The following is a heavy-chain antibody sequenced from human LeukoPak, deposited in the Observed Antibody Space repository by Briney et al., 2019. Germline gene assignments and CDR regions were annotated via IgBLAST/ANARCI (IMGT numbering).Heavy chain of an antibody. CDR3: ATYSSSWNYFDY. CDR1: GFTFSSYG. J-gene: IGHJ4*02. V-gene: IGHV3-23*01. D-gene: IGHD6-13*01. Sequence: GGSLRLSCAASGFTFSSYGMSWVRQAPGKGLEWVSAISGSGGSTYYADSVKGRFTISRDNSKNTLYLQMNSLRAEDTAVYYCATYSSSWNYFDYWGQGTLVTVSS. CDR2: ISGSGGST.